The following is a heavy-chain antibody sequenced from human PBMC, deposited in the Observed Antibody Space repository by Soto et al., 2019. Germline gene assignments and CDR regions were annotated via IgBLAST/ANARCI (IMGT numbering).Heavy chain of an antibody. V-gene: IGHV4-39*01. CDR2: IYYSGST. J-gene: IGHJ5*02. D-gene: IGHD3-3*01. Sequence: SETLSLTCTVSGGSISSSSYYWGWIRQPPGKGLEWIGSIYYSGSTYYNPSLKSRVTISVDTSKNQFSLKLSSVTAADTAVYYCASRGGITIFGVVIGWFDPWGQGTLVTVSS. CDR3: ASRGGITIFGVVIGWFDP. CDR1: GGSISSSSYY.